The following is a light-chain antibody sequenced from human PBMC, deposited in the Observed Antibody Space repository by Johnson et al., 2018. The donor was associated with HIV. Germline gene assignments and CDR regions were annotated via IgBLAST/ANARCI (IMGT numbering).Light chain of an antibody. J-gene: IGLJ1*01. CDR3: GTGDSSLSAGV. Sequence: VLTQPPSVSAAPGQKVTISCSGSSSNIGNNYVSWYQQLPGTAPKLLIYDNNKRPSGIPDRFSGSKSGTSATLGITVLQTGDEADYYCGTGDSSLSAGVFGTGTKVTVL. CDR1: SSNIGNNY. V-gene: IGLV1-51*01. CDR2: DNN.